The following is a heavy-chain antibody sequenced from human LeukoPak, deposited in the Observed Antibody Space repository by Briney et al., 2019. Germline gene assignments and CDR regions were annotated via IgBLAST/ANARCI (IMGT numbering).Heavy chain of an antibody. CDR1: GFTVISNY. CDR3: ARDGGRGTFDY. J-gene: IGHJ4*02. V-gene: IGHV3-53*01. D-gene: IGHD3-16*01. Sequence: GGSLRLSCAASGFTVISNYMTWVRQAPGKGLEWVSVISSGGSTYYADSVKGRFTIPRDNSKNTLYLQMNSLRAEDTAVYYCARDGGRGTFDYWGQGTLVTVSS. CDR2: ISSGGST.